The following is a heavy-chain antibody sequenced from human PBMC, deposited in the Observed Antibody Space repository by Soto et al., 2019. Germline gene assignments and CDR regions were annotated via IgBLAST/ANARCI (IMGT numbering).Heavy chain of an antibody. J-gene: IGHJ4*02. CDR1: GGSISSSNW. CDR2: IYHSGST. CDR3: ATRFDGLGSYEY. V-gene: IGHV4-4*02. Sequence: PSETLSLTCAVAGGSISSSNWWAWVRQPPGKGLEWIGEIYHSGSTNYIPSLKSRVTISVDKSKNQFSLKLTSVTAADTAAYYCATRFDGLGSYEYWGQGTLVTVS. D-gene: IGHD3-10*01.